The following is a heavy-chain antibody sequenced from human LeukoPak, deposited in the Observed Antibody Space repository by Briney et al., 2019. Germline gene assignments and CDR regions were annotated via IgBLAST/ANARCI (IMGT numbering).Heavy chain of an antibody. CDR2: ISSSSSTI. Sequence: GTLSLTCAVSGGSIKSNNWWSWVRQPPGKGLEWVSYISSSSSTIYYADSVKGRFTISRDNAKNSLYLQMNSLRDEDTAVYYCARARASGRSGFDYWGQGTLVTVSS. CDR1: GGSIKSNN. D-gene: IGHD2-15*01. J-gene: IGHJ4*02. V-gene: IGHV3-48*02. CDR3: ARARASGRSGFDY.